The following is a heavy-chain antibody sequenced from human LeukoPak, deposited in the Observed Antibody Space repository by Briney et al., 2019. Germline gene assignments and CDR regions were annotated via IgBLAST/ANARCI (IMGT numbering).Heavy chain of an antibody. D-gene: IGHD3-10*01. CDR2: IYYSGST. CDR3: ARRTLWFGEFDY. J-gene: IGHJ4*02. V-gene: IGHV4-39*01. CDR1: GFTFSSYSMN. Sequence: GSLRLSCGASGFTFSSYSMNWVRQAPGKGLEWIGSIYYSGSTYYNPSLKSRVTISVDTSKNQFSLKLSSVTAADTAVYYCARRTLWFGEFDYWGQGTLVTVSS.